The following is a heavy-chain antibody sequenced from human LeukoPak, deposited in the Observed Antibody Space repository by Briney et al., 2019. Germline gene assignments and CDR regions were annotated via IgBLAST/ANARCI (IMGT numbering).Heavy chain of an antibody. V-gene: IGHV4-4*09. CDR1: GGSISSYY. D-gene: IGHD5-24*01. CDR3: ARIGDGYNLWFDP. Sequence: SETLSLTCTVSGGSISSYYWSWIRQPPGKGLEWIGYIYTSGSTKYNPSLKSRVTISVDTSKNQFSLKLSSVTAADTAVYYCARIGDGYNLWFDPWGQGTLVTVSS. CDR2: IYTSGST. J-gene: IGHJ5*02.